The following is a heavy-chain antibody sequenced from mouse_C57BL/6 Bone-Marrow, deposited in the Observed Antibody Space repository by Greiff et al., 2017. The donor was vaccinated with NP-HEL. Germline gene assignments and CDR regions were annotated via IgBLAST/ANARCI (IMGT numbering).Heavy chain of an antibody. J-gene: IGHJ2*01. CDR1: GYTFTSYW. CDR2: IDPSDSYT. CDR3: ASRTAQATGVFDY. Sequence: QVQLQQPGAELVMPGASVKLSCKASGYTFTSYWMHWVKQRPGQGLEWIGEIDPSDSYTNYNQKFKGKSTLTVDKSSSTAYMQLSSLTSEDSAVYYCASRTAQATGVFDYWGQGTTLTVSS. D-gene: IGHD3-2*02. V-gene: IGHV1-69*01.